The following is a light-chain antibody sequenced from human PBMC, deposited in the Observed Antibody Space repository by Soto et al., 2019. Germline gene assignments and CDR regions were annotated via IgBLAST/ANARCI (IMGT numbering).Light chain of an antibody. CDR2: AAS. CDR1: QGVSSW. CDR3: QQANSLPVS. V-gene: IGKV1-12*01. Sequence: DIQMTQSPSSVSASVGDRVTITCRASQGVSSWLAWFQQKPGKAPKLLIYAASNLQSGVPSRFSGSGSGTEFTLNISSLQPEDSATYYCQQANSLPVSFGQGTKLEIK. J-gene: IGKJ2*01.